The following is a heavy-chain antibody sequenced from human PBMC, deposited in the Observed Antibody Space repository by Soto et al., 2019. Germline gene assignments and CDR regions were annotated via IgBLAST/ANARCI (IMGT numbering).Heavy chain of an antibody. CDR1: GGSISSSSYY. J-gene: IGHJ4*02. Sequence: SETLSLTCTVSGGSISSSSYYWGWIRQPPGKGLEWIGSIYYSGSTYYNPSLKSRVTISVDTSKNQFSLKLSSVTAADTAVYYCARVQLTGGVIRSSAVYYFDYWGQGTLVTVSS. D-gene: IGHD3-16*02. CDR3: ARVQLTGGVIRSSAVYYFDY. V-gene: IGHV4-39*07. CDR2: IYYSGST.